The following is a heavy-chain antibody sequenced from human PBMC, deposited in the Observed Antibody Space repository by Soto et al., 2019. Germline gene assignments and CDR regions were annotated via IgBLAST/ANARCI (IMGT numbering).Heavy chain of an antibody. D-gene: IGHD3-9*01. CDR2: IIPIFGTA. V-gene: IGHV1-69*01. J-gene: IGHJ6*02. CDR1: GGTVSSYA. Sequence: TCTVSGGTVSSYAISWVRPTPGQGLEWMGGIIPIFGTANYAQKFQGRVTITADESTSTAYMELSSLRSEDTAVYYCARAWDYDILTGYSGPHYYGMDVWGQGTTVTVS. CDR3: ARAWDYDILTGYSGPHYYGMDV.